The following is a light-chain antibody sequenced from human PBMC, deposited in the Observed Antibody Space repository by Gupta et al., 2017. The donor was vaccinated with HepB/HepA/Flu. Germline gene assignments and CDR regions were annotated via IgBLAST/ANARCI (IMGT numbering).Light chain of an antibody. CDR1: QSVLYSSNNKNY. Sequence: DIVMTQSPESLAVSLGERATFNCKSSQSVLYSSNNKNYLAWFQQKPGQPPKLLIYWASTRESGVPDRFSGSGSGTDFTLTISSLQAEDVAVYYCQQYYSNPRTFGQGTKVEIK. CDR3: QQYYSNPRT. CDR2: WAS. V-gene: IGKV4-1*01. J-gene: IGKJ1*01.